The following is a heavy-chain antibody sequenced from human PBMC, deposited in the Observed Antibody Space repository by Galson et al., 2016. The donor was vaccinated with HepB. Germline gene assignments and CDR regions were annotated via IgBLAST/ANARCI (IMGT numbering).Heavy chain of an antibody. V-gene: IGHV3-30*03. CDR1: GFSFSRFA. J-gene: IGHJ4*02. D-gene: IGHD3-16*02. Sequence: SLRLSCAASGFSFSRFAMHWVRQAPGKGLEWVALISYDGTTQFSADSLKGRFTISRDNSKKTLYLQMNSLRAEDTAIYYCARDLPYYDYIWGSYRYEFSFDYWGQGTLVTVSS. CDR2: ISYDGTTQ. CDR3: ARDLPYYDYIWGSYRYEFSFDY.